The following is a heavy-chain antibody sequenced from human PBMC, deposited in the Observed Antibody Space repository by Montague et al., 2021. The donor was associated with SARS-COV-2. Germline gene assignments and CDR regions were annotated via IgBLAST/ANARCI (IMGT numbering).Heavy chain of an antibody. V-gene: IGHV4-31*03. CDR1: GGSISSGGYY. CDR2: IYYSGST. Sequence: TLSLTCTVSGGSISSGGYYWSWIRQHPGKGLEWIGYIYYSGSTYYNPSLKSRVTISVDTSKNQFSLKLSSVTAADTAVYYCARVHIVVVTAMRYFDLCGRGTLVTVSS. CDR3: ARVHIVVVTAMRYFDL. D-gene: IGHD2-21*02. J-gene: IGHJ2*01.